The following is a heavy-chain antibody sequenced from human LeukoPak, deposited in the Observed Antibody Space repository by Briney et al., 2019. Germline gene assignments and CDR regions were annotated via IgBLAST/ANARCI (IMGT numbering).Heavy chain of an antibody. V-gene: IGHV4-61*02. J-gene: IGHJ6*03. CDR3: ARESWDRGSYYYDSRRNYYYMDV. D-gene: IGHD3-22*01. CDR1: GGSISSGNYY. Sequence: SSETLSLTCTVSGGSISSGNYYWTWIRQPAGKGLEWIGRIYTSGSTNYNPSLKSRVTISVDTSKNQFSLKLSSVTAADTAVYYCARESWDRGSYYYDSRRNYYYMDVWGKGTTVTISS. CDR2: IYTSGST.